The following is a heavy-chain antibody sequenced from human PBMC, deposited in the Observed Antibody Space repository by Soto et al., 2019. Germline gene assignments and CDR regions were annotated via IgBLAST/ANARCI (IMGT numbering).Heavy chain of an antibody. CDR1: GASITNNNW. Sequence: QVQLQESGPGLVKPSGTLSLTCGVSGASITNNNWWTWLRQSPGKGLERIGEMHHGGNHDYNPSLRSRVTISVDKSKNAFSLHLRSVAAADSAVYYCARTSGGTYSFDPWGQGTLVTGYS. V-gene: IGHV4-4*02. J-gene: IGHJ5*02. CDR3: ARTSGGTYSFDP. D-gene: IGHD3-10*01. CDR2: MHHGGNH.